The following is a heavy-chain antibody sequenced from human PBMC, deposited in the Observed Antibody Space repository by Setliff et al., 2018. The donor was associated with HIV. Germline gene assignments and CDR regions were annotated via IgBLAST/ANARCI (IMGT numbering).Heavy chain of an antibody. CDR3: ARDAGAPGRGNPLDY. Sequence: ASVKVSCKASGYTFSGYYIHWVRQAPGQGLEWMGWVNPHDGGTYYAQILEGRVTMTRDTSITTAYMELSTLRDDDTAVYYCARDAGAPGRGNPLDYWGQGTLVTVSS. CDR1: GYTFSGYY. CDR2: VNPHDGGT. V-gene: IGHV1-2*02. D-gene: IGHD3-10*01. J-gene: IGHJ4*02.